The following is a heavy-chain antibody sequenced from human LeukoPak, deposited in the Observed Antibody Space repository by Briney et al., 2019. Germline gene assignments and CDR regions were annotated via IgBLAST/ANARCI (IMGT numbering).Heavy chain of an antibody. CDR3: AKDGYIVLIETGLDYYYMDV. D-gene: IGHD2-8*01. CDR2: ISYDGSNK. Sequence: PGRSLRLSCAASGFTFSSYAMHWVRQAPGKGLEWVAVISYDGSNKYYADSVKGRFTISRDNSKNTLYLQMNSLRAEDTAVYYCAKDGYIVLIETGLDYYYMDVWGKGTTVTVSS. CDR1: GFTFSSYA. V-gene: IGHV3-30-3*01. J-gene: IGHJ6*03.